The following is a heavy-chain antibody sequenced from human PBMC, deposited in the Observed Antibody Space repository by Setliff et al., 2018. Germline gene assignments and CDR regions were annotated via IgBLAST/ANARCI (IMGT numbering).Heavy chain of an antibody. CDR2: VSYDGNNN. CDR1: GFTFTLFA. J-gene: IGHJ1*01. Sequence: GGSLRLSCAASGFTFTLFAFHWVRQAPGNVLEWLAVVSYDGNNNYYGDSVKGRFTISRDNSKNTVVLKLNSLRDDDTAIYYCARGKDDSDGSAYPIFQHWGQGTPGTVSS. V-gene: IGHV3-30-3*01. CDR3: ARGKDDSDGSAYPIFQH. D-gene: IGHD3-22*01.